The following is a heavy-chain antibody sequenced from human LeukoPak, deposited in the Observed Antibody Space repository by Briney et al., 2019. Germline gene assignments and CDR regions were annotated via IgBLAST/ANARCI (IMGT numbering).Heavy chain of an antibody. CDR2: IYYSGSI. CDR3: ARSTAAMRYYYYYYMDV. V-gene: IGHV4-28*05. J-gene: IGHJ6*03. D-gene: IGHD2-2*01. CDR1: GYSISSSNW. Sequence: PSDTLSLTCAVSGYSISSSNWWGWIRQPPRKGLEWIGYIYYSGSIYYNPSLKSRVTMSVDTSKNQFSLKLSSVTAVDTAVYYCARSTAAMRYYYYYYMDVWGKGTTVTVSS.